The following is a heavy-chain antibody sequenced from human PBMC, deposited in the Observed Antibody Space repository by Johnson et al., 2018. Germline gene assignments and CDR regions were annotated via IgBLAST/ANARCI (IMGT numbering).Heavy chain of an antibody. J-gene: IGHJ3*02. CDR3: ARNRATYNNYKASDI. D-gene: IGHD3-10*01. V-gene: IGHV3-48*02. CDR2: ISPASSTI. Sequence: VQLVESGGGLVKXGGSXRLXCVASEFTFSTYTMNWVRQAPGRGLEWVSFISPASSTIHYADSVKGRFTTSRDNAKSSLYLQMNSLRDEDTAVYYCARNRATYNNYKASDIWGQGTMVTVSS. CDR1: EFTFSTYT.